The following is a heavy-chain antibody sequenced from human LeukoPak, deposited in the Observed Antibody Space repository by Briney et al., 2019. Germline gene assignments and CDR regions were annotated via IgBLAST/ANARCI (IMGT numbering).Heavy chain of an antibody. V-gene: IGHV5-51*01. CDR2: IYPGDSDT. Sequence: PGESLQISCKCSRYSFTSYWIGWVRPLPGKGLEWMGIIYPGDSDTRYSPSFQGQVTISAHKSISTAYLQWSSLKASDTAMYYCARRGPLDYWGQGTLVTVSS. CDR3: ARRGPLDY. CDR1: RYSFTSYW. J-gene: IGHJ4*02.